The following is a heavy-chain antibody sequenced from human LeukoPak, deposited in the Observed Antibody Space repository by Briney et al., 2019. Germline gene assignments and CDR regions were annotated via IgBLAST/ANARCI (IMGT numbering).Heavy chain of an antibody. CDR2: IWYDGSNK. CDR3: ARGFGELDY. J-gene: IGHJ4*02. CDR1: GFTFSTYA. D-gene: IGHD3-10*01. V-gene: IGHV3-33*08. Sequence: SGGSLRLSCAASGFTFSTYAMSWVRQAPGKGLEWVAVIWYDGSNKYYADSVKGRFTISRDNSKNTLYLQMNSLRAEDTAVYYCARGFGELDYWGQGTLVTVSS.